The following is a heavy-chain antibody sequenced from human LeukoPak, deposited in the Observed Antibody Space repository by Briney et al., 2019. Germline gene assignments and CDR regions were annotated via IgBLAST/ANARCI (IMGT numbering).Heavy chain of an antibody. CDR3: ARGIVGAAFDY. Sequence: GGSLRLSCAASGFTFSSYDMHWVRQATGKGLEWVSAIGTAGDTYYPGSVKGRFTISRENAKNSLYLQTNSLRAGDTAVYYCARGIVGAAFDYWGQGTLVTVSS. J-gene: IGHJ4*02. D-gene: IGHD1-26*01. CDR2: IGTAGDT. V-gene: IGHV3-13*01. CDR1: GFTFSSYD.